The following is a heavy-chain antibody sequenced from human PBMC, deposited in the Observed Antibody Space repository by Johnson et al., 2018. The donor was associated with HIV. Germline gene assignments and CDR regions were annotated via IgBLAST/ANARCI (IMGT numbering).Heavy chain of an antibody. CDR1: GFTFSNYW. V-gene: IGHV3-7*01. Sequence: VHLVESGGVLVQSGGSLRLSCAASGFTFSNYWMTWFRQAPGKGLEWVANINQGGSGAYYVNSVKGRFPISRDNAQSSLYLQMSSLTADDTAVYHCARGAITLTQKGAFDLWGQGTLVTVSS. CDR3: ARGAITLTQKGAFDL. D-gene: IGHD5-12*01. CDR2: INQGGSGA. J-gene: IGHJ3*01.